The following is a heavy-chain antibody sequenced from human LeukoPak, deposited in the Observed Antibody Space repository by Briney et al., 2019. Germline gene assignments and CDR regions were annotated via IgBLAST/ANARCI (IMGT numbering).Heavy chain of an antibody. CDR3: ARPDIVVVPAASGAFDI. V-gene: IGHV4-39*01. Sequence: SETLSLTCTVSGGSISSSSYYWGWIRQPPGKGLEWIGSIYYSGSTYYNPSLKSRVTISVDTSKNQFSLKLSSVTAADTAMYYCARPDIVVVPAASGAFDIWGQGTMVTVSS. CDR2: IYYSGST. CDR1: GGSISSSSYY. J-gene: IGHJ3*02. D-gene: IGHD2-2*01.